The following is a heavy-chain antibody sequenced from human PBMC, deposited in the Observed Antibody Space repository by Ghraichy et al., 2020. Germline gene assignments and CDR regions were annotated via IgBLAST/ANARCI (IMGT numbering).Heavy chain of an antibody. J-gene: IGHJ4*02. CDR3: ARGRTWIQLWTRSPLKRIHFDY. Sequence: SQTLSLTCAVYGGSFSGYYWRWIRQPPGKGLEWIGEINHSGSTNYNPSLKSRVTIPVDTSKNQFSLKLSSVTAADTAVYYCARGRTWIQLWTRSPLKRIHFDYWGQGTLVNVSS. D-gene: IGHD5-18*01. V-gene: IGHV4-34*01. CDR1: GGSFSGYY. CDR2: INHSGST.